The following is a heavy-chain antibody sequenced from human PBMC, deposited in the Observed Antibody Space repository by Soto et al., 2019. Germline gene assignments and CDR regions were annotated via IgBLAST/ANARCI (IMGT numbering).Heavy chain of an antibody. J-gene: IGHJ4*02. V-gene: IGHV4-4*07. CDR2: XXTSGSX. CDR1: GGSISSYY. Sequence: SETLSLTCTVSGGSISSYYWSWIRQPAGKGLEXIGXXXTSGSXNXXPXXXSRVTMSVDTSKNQFSLKLSSVTAADTAVYYCARARGSGWYHTFDYWGQGTLVTSPQ. CDR3: ARARGSGWYHTFDY. D-gene: IGHD6-19*01.